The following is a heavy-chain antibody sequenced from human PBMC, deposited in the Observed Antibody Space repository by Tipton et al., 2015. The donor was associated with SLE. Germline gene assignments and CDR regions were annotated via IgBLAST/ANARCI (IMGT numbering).Heavy chain of an antibody. V-gene: IGHV3-53*04. CDR2: IYSGGDT. Sequence: SLRLSCTASGFTFSTYAMSWVRQAPGRGLEWVSVIYSGGDTYYADSVKGRFTISRHNSENTLYLQMNSLRTEDTAVYFCARVGIAGTISNWIDPWGQGTLVTVSS. CDR3: ARVGIAGTISNWIDP. J-gene: IGHJ5*02. CDR1: GFTFSTYA. D-gene: IGHD1-26*01.